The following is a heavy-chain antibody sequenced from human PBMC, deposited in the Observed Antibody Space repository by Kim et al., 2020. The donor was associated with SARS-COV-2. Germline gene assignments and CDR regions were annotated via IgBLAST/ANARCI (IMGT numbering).Heavy chain of an antibody. CDR2: ISGSGGST. CDR1: GFTFSSYA. V-gene: IGHV3-23*01. CDR3: AKDSPKGTTYILGYFDY. Sequence: LSLTCAASGFTFSSYAMSWVRQAPGKGLEWVSAISGSGGSTYYADSVKGRFTIFRDNSKNTLYLQMNSLRAEDTAIYFCAKDSPKGTTYILGYFDYWGQGTLVTVSS. D-gene: IGHD4-17*01. J-gene: IGHJ4*02.